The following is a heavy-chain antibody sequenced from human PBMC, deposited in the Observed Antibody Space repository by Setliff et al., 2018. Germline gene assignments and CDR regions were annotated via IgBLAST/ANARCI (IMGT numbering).Heavy chain of an antibody. CDR2: INHSGSS. CDR1: GGSFSGYF. V-gene: IGHV4-34*01. CDR3: ARYGTEYGDYEIPGDV. Sequence: PSETLSLTCGVYGGSFSGYFWTWIRQPPGKGLEWIGEINHSGSSNNNPSLKGRVSISVDTSKKQFYLQLTSVTAADTAVYYCARYGTEYGDYEIPGDVWGKGTTVTVSS. J-gene: IGHJ6*04. D-gene: IGHD4-17*01.